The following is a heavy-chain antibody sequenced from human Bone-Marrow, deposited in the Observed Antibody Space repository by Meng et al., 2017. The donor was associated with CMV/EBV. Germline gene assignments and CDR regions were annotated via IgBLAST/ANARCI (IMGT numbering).Heavy chain of an antibody. V-gene: IGHV3-30*04. CDR3: ARDVSPYGDCVDY. J-gene: IGHJ4*02. CDR1: GLPLSGYG. CDR2: ISYDGSNK. Sequence: AVSGLPLSGYGMLWVRRSPGKWLEWVAVISYDGSNKCCAGSVKGRFTISRDNSKNTLYLQMNSLRAEDTAVYYCARDVSPYGDCVDYWGQGTLVTVSS. D-gene: IGHD4-17*01.